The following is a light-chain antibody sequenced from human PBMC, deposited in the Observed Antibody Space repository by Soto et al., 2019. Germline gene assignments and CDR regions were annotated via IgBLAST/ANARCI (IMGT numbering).Light chain of an antibody. CDR3: TSYTRDTALV. J-gene: IGLJ1*01. V-gene: IGLV2-14*01. CDR2: EVS. CDR1: TTDVGTYNY. Sequence: SPLTQPASVSVSPGQSITISCAVNTTDVGTYNYVSWYQHHPGKAPKLIIYEVSNRPSRVSNRFSGSKSGSTASLTISGLQAEDEADYHCTSYTRDTALVFGTGTKVT.